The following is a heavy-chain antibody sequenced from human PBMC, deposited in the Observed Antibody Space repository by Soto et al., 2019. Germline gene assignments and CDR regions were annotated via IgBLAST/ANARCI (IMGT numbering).Heavy chain of an antibody. Sequence: QLQLPESSQGLVKPSETLSLPCTVSGGSISSSSYYWGWIRQPPGKGLVWIGSIYYSGSTDYNPSLTSRVTISVDTSKNRCSLKLSSVTAADTPVDYCARRNVVRGWYFSPPRGQGAMVTVST. CDR2: IYYSGST. CDR1: GGSISSSSYY. J-gene: IGHJ5*02. V-gene: IGHV4-39*01. CDR3: ARRNVVRGWYFSPP. D-gene: IGHD3-10*02.